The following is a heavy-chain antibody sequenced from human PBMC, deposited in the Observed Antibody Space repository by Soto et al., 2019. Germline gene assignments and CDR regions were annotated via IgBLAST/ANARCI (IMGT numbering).Heavy chain of an antibody. J-gene: IGHJ6*03. D-gene: IGHD3-16*01. CDR1: GYTFTSYD. CDR3: ARGPLLTTYYDYIWGSYGYYYYYMDV. Sequence: ASAKVSCKASGYTFTSYDINWVRQATGQGLEWMGWMNPNSGNTGYAQKFQGRVTMTRNTSISTAYMELSSLRSEETAVYYCARGPLLTTYYDYIWGSYGYYYYYMDVWGKGTTVTVSS. CDR2: MNPNSGNT. V-gene: IGHV1-8*01.